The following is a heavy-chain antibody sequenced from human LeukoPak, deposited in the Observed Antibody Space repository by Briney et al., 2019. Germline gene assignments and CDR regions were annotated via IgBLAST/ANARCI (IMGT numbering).Heavy chain of an antibody. CDR2: ISSSGNVI. D-gene: IGHD2-2*02. V-gene: IGHV3-48*03. CDR1: GFTFSSYE. J-gene: IGHJ4*02. Sequence: PGGSLRLSCAASGFTFSSYEMIWVRQTPGKGLEWVSYISSSGNVIYYADSVKGRFTISRDNARNSLYLQMNSQRAEDTAVYYCARDRYNSFDYWGQGTLVTVSS. CDR3: ARDRYNSFDY.